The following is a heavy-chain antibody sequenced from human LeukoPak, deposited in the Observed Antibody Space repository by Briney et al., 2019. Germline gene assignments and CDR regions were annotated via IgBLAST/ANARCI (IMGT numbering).Heavy chain of an antibody. Sequence: SVKVSCKASGGTSSSYAISWVRQAPGQGLEWMGGIIPIFGTANYAQKFQGRVTITADESTSTAYMELSSLRSEDTAVYYCATPTYYDFWSGYSNTYYYYYMDVWGKGTTVTVSS. D-gene: IGHD3-3*01. CDR3: ATPTYYDFWSGYSNTYYYYYMDV. CDR1: GGTSSSYA. CDR2: IIPIFGTA. J-gene: IGHJ6*03. V-gene: IGHV1-69*13.